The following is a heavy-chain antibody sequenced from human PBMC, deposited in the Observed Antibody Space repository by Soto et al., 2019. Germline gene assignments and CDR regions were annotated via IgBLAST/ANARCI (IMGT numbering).Heavy chain of an antibody. CDR2: SYPGDSDT. D-gene: IGHD3-3*01. Sequence: GESLRNCKRGAEGRIRDYGGAWVRKMPGKGLEWMGISYPGDSDTNYSPSFQGHVTISADKSISTAYLQWSSLKASDTAMYYCARHVNDLSAGLERPGYYYYYYGMDVRGHGTTVPVSS. CDR1: EGRIRDYG. CDR3: ARHVNDLSAGLERPGYYYYYYGMDV. V-gene: IGHV5-51*01. J-gene: IGHJ6*02.